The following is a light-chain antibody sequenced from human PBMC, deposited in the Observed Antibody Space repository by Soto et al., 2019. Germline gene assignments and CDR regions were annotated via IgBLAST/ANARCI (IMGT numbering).Light chain of an antibody. CDR1: QSVGSF. V-gene: IGKV3-11*01. Sequence: EVVMTQSPATLSLSPGERATLSCGASQSVGSFLAWYQQKPGQAPRLLIYAASNRATGIPARFSGSGSGTDFTLTISSLEPEDFAVYYCLQRSNWPWTFGQGTKVDIK. J-gene: IGKJ1*01. CDR2: AAS. CDR3: LQRSNWPWT.